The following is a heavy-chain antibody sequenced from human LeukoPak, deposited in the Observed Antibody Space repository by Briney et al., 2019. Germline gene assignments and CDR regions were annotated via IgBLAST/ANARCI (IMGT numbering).Heavy chain of an antibody. CDR2: INQDGSEE. D-gene: IGHD5-12*01. J-gene: IGHJ4*02. V-gene: IGHV3-7*01. CDR1: GFTFSHYW. CDR3: VRDGGVSGYDLLDY. Sequence: GGSLRLSCAASGFTFSHYWMTWVRQAPGRGLEWVAQINQDGSEEYYMASVKARFTISRNNAKNSVFLQMTSLRAEDTAVYYCVRDGGVSGYDLLDYWGQGTLVTVSS.